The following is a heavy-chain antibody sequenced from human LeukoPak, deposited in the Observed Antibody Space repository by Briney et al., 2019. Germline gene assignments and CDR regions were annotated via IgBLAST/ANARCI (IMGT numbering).Heavy chain of an antibody. CDR3: ARGQERYFDWLLH. Sequence: PSETLSLTCAVYGGSFSAYYWSWIRQPPGKGLEWIGEISHSGSTDYNPSLKSRVTISVDTSKNQFSLKLSSVTAADTAVYYCARGQERYFDWLLHWGQGTLVTVSS. D-gene: IGHD3-9*01. CDR2: ISHSGST. J-gene: IGHJ1*01. CDR1: GGSFSAYY. V-gene: IGHV4-34*01.